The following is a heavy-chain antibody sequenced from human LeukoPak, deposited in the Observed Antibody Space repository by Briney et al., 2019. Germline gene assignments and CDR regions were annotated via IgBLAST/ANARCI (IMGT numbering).Heavy chain of an antibody. V-gene: IGHV4-34*01. CDR2: INHSGST. D-gene: IGHD5-24*01. J-gene: IGHJ4*02. CDR1: GGSFSGYY. Sequence: SETLSLTCAVYGGSFSGYYWSWIRQPPGKGLEWIGEINHSGSTNYNPSLKSQVTISVDTSKNQFSLKLSSVTAADTAVYYCASQMATRAPDYWGQGTLVTVSS. CDR3: ASQMATRAPDY.